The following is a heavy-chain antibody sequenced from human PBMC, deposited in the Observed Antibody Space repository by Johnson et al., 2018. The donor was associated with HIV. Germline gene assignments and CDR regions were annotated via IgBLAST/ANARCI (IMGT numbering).Heavy chain of an antibody. J-gene: IGHJ3*02. CDR2: IYSGDST. CDR1: GFTVSSNY. Sequence: VQLVESGGGVVQPGRSLRLSCAASGFTVSSNYMNWVRQAPGKGLEWVSVIYSGDSTYYADSVKGRFIISRDNSKHTLYLQMNSLRADDTAVYYCARSKQVGTPDAFDIWGQGTMVTVSS. CDR3: ARSKQVGTPDAFDI. V-gene: IGHV3-66*01. D-gene: IGHD1-14*01.